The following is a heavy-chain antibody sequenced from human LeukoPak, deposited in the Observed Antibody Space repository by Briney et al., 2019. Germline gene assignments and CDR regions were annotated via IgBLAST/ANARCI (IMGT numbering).Heavy chain of an antibody. Sequence: PSQTLSLTCTVSGGSLSSGGYYWSWVRQHPGKGLEWIGYIYYSGSTYYNPSLKSRVTISVDTSKNQFSLKLSSVTAADTAVYYCARGFTEAVAGLNNFDYWGQGTLVTVSS. D-gene: IGHD6-19*01. CDR2: IYYSGST. V-gene: IGHV4-30-4*08. CDR1: GGSLSSGGYY. J-gene: IGHJ4*02. CDR3: ARGFTEAVAGLNNFDY.